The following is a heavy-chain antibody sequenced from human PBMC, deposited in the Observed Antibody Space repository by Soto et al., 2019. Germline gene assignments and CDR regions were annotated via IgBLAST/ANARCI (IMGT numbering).Heavy chain of an antibody. CDR1: GFTFSSFA. Sequence: EVQLLDSGGKMVQPGGSLRLSCAASGFTFSSFAMSWVRLAPGKGLEWVSAISGNGRTTYYADSVKGRFTISRDNSKSTLYLQMYSLRAEDTAVYYCAKAIVASYYILDYWGQGTLVTVSS. CDR2: ISGNGRTT. CDR3: AKAIVASYYILDY. D-gene: IGHD1-26*01. J-gene: IGHJ4*02. V-gene: IGHV3-23*01.